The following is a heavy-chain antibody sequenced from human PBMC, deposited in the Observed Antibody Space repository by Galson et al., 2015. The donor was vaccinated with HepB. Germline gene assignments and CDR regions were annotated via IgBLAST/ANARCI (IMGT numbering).Heavy chain of an antibody. J-gene: IGHJ6*02. CDR1: GYTFTSYA. CDR2: INAGNGNT. V-gene: IGHV1-3*01. CDR3: ARYPLNLNTYYYYGMDV. Sequence: SVKVSCKASGYTFTSYAMHWVRQAPGQRLEWMGWINAGNGNTKYSQKFQGRVTITRDTSASTAYMELSSLRSEDTAVYYCARYPLNLNTYYYYGMDVWGQGTTVTVSS.